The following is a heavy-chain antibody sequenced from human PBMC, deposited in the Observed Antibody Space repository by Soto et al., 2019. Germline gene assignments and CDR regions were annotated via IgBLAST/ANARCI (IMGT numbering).Heavy chain of an antibody. J-gene: IGHJ5*02. Sequence: ASVKVSCKASGYTFTSYGISWVRQAPGQGLEWMGWISAYNGNTNYAQKLQGRVTMTTDTSTSTAYMELRSLRSDDTAVYYCARVRGFEGDNWFDPWGQGTLVTVSS. CDR2: ISAYNGNT. D-gene: IGHD3-10*01. V-gene: IGHV1-18*01. CDR1: GYTFTSYG. CDR3: ARVRGFEGDNWFDP.